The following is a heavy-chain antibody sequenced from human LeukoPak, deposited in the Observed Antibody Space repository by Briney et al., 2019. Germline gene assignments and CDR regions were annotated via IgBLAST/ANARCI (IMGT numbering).Heavy chain of an antibody. D-gene: IGHD2-8*02. CDR1: GFTFSSSA. CDR3: VRWGAWSSLDY. Sequence: PGGSLRLSCAASGFTFSSSAMSWVRQAPGKGLEWVANIKQDGSEKYYADSVRGRFNISRENTKNSLSLQMNSLTVDDTAVYYCVRWGAWSSLDYWGQGTPVTVST. CDR2: IKQDGSEK. J-gene: IGHJ4*02. V-gene: IGHV3-7*03.